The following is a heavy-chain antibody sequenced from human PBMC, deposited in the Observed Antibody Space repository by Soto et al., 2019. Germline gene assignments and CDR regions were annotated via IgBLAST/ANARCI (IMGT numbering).Heavy chain of an antibody. CDR3: ARRRRGDSSGYYPDYYGMDV. J-gene: IGHJ6*02. V-gene: IGHV4-39*01. Sequence: SETLSLTCSVSGGSISSSSYYWGWIRQPPGKGLEWIGSIYYSGSTYYNPSLKSRVTISVDTSKNQFSLKLSSVTAADTAVYYCARRRRGDSSGYYPDYYGMDVWGQGTTVTVSS. CDR2: IYYSGST. D-gene: IGHD3-22*01. CDR1: GGSISSSSYY.